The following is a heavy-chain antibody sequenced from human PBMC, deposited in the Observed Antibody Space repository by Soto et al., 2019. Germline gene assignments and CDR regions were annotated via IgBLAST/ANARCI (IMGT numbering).Heavy chain of an antibody. D-gene: IGHD6-19*01. Sequence: EVQLVESGGGLVQPGGSLRLSCAASGFTVSSNYMSWVRQAPGKGLEWVSVIYSGGSTYYADSVKGRFTISRDNSKNTVHLQMNSLRAEDTAVYYCARTYSSGGGAFDIWGQGTMVTVSS. V-gene: IGHV3-66*01. CDR2: IYSGGST. CDR3: ARTYSSGGGAFDI. CDR1: GFTVSSNY. J-gene: IGHJ3*02.